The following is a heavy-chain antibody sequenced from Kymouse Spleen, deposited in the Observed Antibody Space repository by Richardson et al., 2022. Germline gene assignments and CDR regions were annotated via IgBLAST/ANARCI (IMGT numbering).Heavy chain of an antibody. CDR1: GGSISSSSYY. D-gene: IGHD6-6*01. CDR2: IYYSGST. CDR3: ARQGVAARPDELEDY. Sequence: QLQLQESGPGLVKPSETLSLTCTVSGGSISSSSYYWGWIRQPPGKGLEWIGSIYYSGSTYYNPSLKSRVTISVDTSKNQFSLKLSSVTAADTAVYYCARQGVAARPDELEDYWGQGTLVTVSS. J-gene: IGHJ4*02. V-gene: IGHV4-39*01.